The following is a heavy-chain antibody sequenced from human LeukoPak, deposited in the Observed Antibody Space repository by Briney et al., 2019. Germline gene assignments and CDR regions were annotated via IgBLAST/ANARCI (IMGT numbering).Heavy chain of an antibody. V-gene: IGHV3-30*18. CDR3: AKAHLLDWLLPFDY. Sequence: GRSLRLSCAASEFTFSSYAMHWVRQAPGKGLEWVALVSNDGGDKYYADSVKGRFTISRDNSKNTLYLQMNSLRGEDAGVYYCAKAHLLDWLLPFDYWGQGTLVTVSS. CDR2: VSNDGGDK. D-gene: IGHD3/OR15-3a*01. J-gene: IGHJ4*02. CDR1: EFTFSSYA.